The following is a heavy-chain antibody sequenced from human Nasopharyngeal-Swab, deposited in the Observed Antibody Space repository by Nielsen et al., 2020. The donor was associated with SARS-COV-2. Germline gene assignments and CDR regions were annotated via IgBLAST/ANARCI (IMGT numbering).Heavy chain of an antibody. D-gene: IGHD5-18*01. J-gene: IGHJ4*02. V-gene: IGHV3-23*01. CDR2: IRAAGDST. Sequence: GESLKISCEASGFTFSSYAMSWVRQAPGKGLEWVSTIRAAGDSTFYADSVKGQFTISRDKSKNTVYLQMNSLRAEDTAVYYCAKGGYTSFFDYWGQGTLVTVSS. CDR1: GFTFSSYA. CDR3: AKGGYTSFFDY.